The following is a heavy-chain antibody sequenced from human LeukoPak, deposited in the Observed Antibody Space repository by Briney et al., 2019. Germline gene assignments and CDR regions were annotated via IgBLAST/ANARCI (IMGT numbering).Heavy chain of an antibody. CDR1: GASITTTTYY. Sequence: SETLSLTCTVSGASITTTTYYWAWVRQPPGKGLEYIGNIYYNGDTSYNPSLKSRVTISVDTSKNQFPLKLSSVTAADTAVYYCARLNYYDSSGYLRSGGLNCSGYYYYYYMDVWGKGTTLTVSS. V-gene: IGHV4-39*01. D-gene: IGHD3-22*01. J-gene: IGHJ6*03. CDR2: IYYNGDT. CDR3: ARLNYYDSSGYLRSGGLNCSGYYYYYYMDV.